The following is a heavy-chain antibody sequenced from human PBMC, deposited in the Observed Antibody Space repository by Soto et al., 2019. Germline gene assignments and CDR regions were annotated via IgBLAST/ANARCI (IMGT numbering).Heavy chain of an antibody. CDR3: AKGGGDYGDSYYYYYGMDV. Sequence: QVQLVESGGGVVQPGRSLRLSCAASAFTFSSYGMHWVRQAPGKGLEWVAVISYDGSNKYYADSVKGRFTISRDNSKNTLYLQMNSLRAEDTAVCYCAKGGGDYGDSYYYYYGMDVWGQGTTVTVSS. CDR2: ISYDGSNK. J-gene: IGHJ6*02. D-gene: IGHD4-17*01. V-gene: IGHV3-30*18. CDR1: AFTFSSYG.